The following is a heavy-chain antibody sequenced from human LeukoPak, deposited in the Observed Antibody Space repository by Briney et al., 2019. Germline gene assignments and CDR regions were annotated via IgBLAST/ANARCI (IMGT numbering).Heavy chain of an antibody. CDR2: ISGSGGST. CDR3: ATAPSGSYFDY. J-gene: IGHJ4*02. D-gene: IGHD1-26*01. Sequence: GGSLRLSCAASGFTFSSYAMNWVRQAPGKGLEWVSTISGSGGSTYYADSVKGRFTISRDNSKNTLYLQMNSLRAEDTAVYYCATAPSGSYFDYWGQGTLVTVSS. CDR1: GFTFSSYA. V-gene: IGHV3-23*01.